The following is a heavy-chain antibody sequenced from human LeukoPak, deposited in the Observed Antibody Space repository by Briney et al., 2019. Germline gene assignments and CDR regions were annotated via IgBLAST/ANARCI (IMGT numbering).Heavy chain of an antibody. J-gene: IGHJ3*02. D-gene: IGHD6-13*01. Sequence: SETLSLTRTVSGGSISSYYWSWIRQPAGKGLEWIGRIYTSGSTNYNPSLKSRVTMSVDTSKNQFSLKLSSVTAADTAVYYCARAKGEQLVQLAFDIWGQGTMVTVSS. CDR3: ARAKGEQLVQLAFDI. CDR1: GGSISSYY. V-gene: IGHV4-4*07. CDR2: IYTSGST.